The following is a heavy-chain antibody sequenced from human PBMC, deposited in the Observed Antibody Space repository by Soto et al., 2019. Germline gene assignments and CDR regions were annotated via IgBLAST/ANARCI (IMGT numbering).Heavy chain of an antibody. Sequence: GGSLRLSCAASGFTFSSYAMSWVRQAPGKGLEWVSAISGSGGSTYYADSVKGRFTISRDNSKNTLYLQMNSLRAEGTAVYYCAKGLISFGRLDFDYWGQGTLVTVSS. J-gene: IGHJ4*02. CDR2: ISGSGGST. CDR3: AKGLISFGRLDFDY. D-gene: IGHD3-3*01. V-gene: IGHV3-23*01. CDR1: GFTFSSYA.